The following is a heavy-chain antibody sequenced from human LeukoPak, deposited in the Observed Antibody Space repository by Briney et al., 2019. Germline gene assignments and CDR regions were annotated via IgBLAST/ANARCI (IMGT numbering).Heavy chain of an antibody. CDR1: GGSISSYY. CDR3: ARESEAVAATRGIYYFDY. Sequence: KPSETLSLTCTVSGGSISSYYWSWIRQPAGKGLEWIGRIYTSGSTNYNPSLKSRVTMSVDTSKNQFSLKLSSVTAADTAVYYCARESEAVAATRGIYYFDYWGQGTLVTVSS. CDR2: IYTSGST. V-gene: IGHV4-4*07. D-gene: IGHD6-19*01. J-gene: IGHJ4*02.